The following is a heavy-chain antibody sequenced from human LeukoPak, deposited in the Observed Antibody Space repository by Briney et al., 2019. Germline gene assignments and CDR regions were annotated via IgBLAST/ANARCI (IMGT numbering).Heavy chain of an antibody. Sequence: QPGGSLRLSCAASGFTVSSYYLSWVRQAPGKGLEWVSVIYTDGSTYHADSVKGRFTISRDNAKNTLFLQMNSLRAEDTAVYYCARGPGAFDIWGQGTMVTVSS. J-gene: IGHJ3*02. CDR3: ARGPGAFDI. V-gene: IGHV3-53*01. CDR2: IYTDGST. D-gene: IGHD2-2*01. CDR1: GFTVSSYY.